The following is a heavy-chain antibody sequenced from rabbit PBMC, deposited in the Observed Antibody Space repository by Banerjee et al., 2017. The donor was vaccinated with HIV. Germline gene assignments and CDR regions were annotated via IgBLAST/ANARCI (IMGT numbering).Heavy chain of an antibody. J-gene: IGHJ4*01. CDR3: ARSYINVGDYWDL. D-gene: IGHD2-1*01. CDR2: IYTNSGIT. Sequence: QQQLEESGGGLVKPEGSLTLTCKASGFDLSSYSYMCWVRQAPGKGLELIACIYTNSGITSYASWVNGRFTISRSTSLNTVDLKMTSLTAADTATYFCARSYINVGDYWDLWGPGTLVTVS. CDR1: GFDLSSYSY. V-gene: IGHV1S43*01.